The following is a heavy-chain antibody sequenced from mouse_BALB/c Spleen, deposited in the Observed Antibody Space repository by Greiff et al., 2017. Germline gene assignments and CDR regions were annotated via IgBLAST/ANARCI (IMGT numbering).Heavy chain of an antibody. J-gene: IGHJ4*01. Sequence: DVKLVESGGDLVKPGGSLKLSCAASGFTFSSYGMSWVRQTPDKRLEWVATISSGGSYTYYPDSVKGRFTISRDNAKNTLYLQMSSLKSEDTAMYYCARHDDYNAMDYWGQGTSVTVSS. CDR3: ARHDDYNAMDY. CDR2: ISSGGSYT. V-gene: IGHV5-6*02. D-gene: IGHD2-3*01. CDR1: GFTFSSYG.